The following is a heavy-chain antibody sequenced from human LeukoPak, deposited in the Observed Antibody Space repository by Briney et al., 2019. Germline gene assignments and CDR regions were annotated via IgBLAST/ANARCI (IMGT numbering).Heavy chain of an antibody. CDR2: ISAYSGNT. D-gene: IGHD4-11*01. CDR3: ARTHDYDNFPYY. V-gene: IGHV1-18*01. CDR1: GYTFNRYG. Sequence: GASVKVSCKASGYTFNRYGFSWVRQAPGQGLECLGWISAYSGNTKYAQNFQDRVTMTTDASTSTAYMELRSLTSDDTAVYFCARTHDYDNFPYYWGQGTLVAVSS. J-gene: IGHJ4*02.